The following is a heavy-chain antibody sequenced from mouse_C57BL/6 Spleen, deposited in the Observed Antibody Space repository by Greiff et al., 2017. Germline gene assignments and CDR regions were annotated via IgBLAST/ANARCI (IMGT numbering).Heavy chain of an antibody. CDR1: GYAFTNYL. CDR2: IIPGSGGT. CDR3: ATGYSNYHAMDY. J-gene: IGHJ4*01. D-gene: IGHD2-5*01. Sequence: QVQLQQSGAELVRPGTSVKVSCKASGYAFTNYLIEWVKQRPGPGLEWIGVIIPGSGGTNYNEKFKGKATLTAYKSSSTAYMQLSSLTSKDSAVYFCATGYSNYHAMDYWGRGTSVTVSS. V-gene: IGHV1-54*01.